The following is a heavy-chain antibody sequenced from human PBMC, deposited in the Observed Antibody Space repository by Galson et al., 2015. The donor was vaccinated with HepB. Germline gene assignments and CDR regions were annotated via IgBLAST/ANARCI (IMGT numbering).Heavy chain of an antibody. CDR2: ISGSGGST. V-gene: IGHV3-23*01. D-gene: IGHD1-7*01. CDR3: AKGGLLELRGIDY. Sequence: SLRLSCAASGFTFSSYAMSWVRQAPGKGLEWVSAISGSGGSTYYADSVKGRFTISRDNSKNTLYLQMNSLRAEDTAVYYCAKGGLLELRGIDYWGQGTLVTVSS. J-gene: IGHJ4*02. CDR1: GFTFSSYA.